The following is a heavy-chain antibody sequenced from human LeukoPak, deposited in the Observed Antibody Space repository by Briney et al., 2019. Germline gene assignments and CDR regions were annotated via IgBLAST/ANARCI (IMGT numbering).Heavy chain of an antibody. V-gene: IGHV4-61*08. Sequence: NPSQTLSLTCTVSGGSISSGGYYWSWIRQHPGKGLEWIGYIYYSGSTNYNPSLKSRVTISVDTSKNQFSLKLSSVTAADTAVYYCARDRVGATDYWGQGTLVTVSS. CDR3: ARDRVGATDY. CDR1: GGSISSGGYY. D-gene: IGHD1-26*01. J-gene: IGHJ4*02. CDR2: IYYSGST.